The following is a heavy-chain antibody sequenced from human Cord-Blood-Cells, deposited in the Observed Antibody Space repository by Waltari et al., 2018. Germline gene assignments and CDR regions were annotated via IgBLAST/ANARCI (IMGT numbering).Heavy chain of an antibody. Sequence: QVQLVQSGAEVKKPGSSVKVSCKASGGTFSSYAISWVRQAPGQGLEWMGGIIPIFGTANYAQKFQGRVTITADESTSTAYMELSSLRSEDTAVYYCARDVVVVPAAIGAFDIWGQGTMVTVSS. CDR1: GGTFSSYA. J-gene: IGHJ3*02. D-gene: IGHD2-2*01. CDR2: IIPIFGTA. CDR3: ARDVVVVPAAIGAFDI. V-gene: IGHV1-69*01.